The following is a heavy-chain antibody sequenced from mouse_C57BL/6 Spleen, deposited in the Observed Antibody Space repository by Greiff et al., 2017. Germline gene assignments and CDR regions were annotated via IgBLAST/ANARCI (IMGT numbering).Heavy chain of an antibody. CDR1: GYTFTSYG. CDR2: IYPRSGNT. V-gene: IGHV1-81*01. CDR3: ATITTVVAKGYAMDY. J-gene: IGHJ4*01. Sequence: VQVVESGAELARPGASVKLSCKASGYTFTSYGISWVKQRTGQGLEWIGEIYPRSGNTYYNEKFKGKATLTADKSSSTAYMELRSLTSEDSAVYFCATITTVVAKGYAMDYWGQGTSVTVSS. D-gene: IGHD1-1*01.